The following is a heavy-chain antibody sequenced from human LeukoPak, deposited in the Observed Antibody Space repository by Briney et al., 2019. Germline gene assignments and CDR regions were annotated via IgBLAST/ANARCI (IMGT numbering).Heavy chain of an antibody. Sequence: GGSLRLSCAASGFTFSSYAMHWVRQAPGKGLEYVSAISSNGGSTYYANSVKGRFTISRDNSKNTLYLQMGSLRAEDMAVYYCARGLSSSVAYAFDIWGQGTMVTVSS. CDR1: GFTFSSYA. D-gene: IGHD3-16*02. CDR3: ARGLSSSVAYAFDI. V-gene: IGHV3-64*01. J-gene: IGHJ3*02. CDR2: ISSNGGST.